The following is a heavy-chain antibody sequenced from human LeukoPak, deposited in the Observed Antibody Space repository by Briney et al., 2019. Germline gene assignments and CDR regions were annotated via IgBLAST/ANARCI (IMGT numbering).Heavy chain of an antibody. CDR3: VMRYSGSYNDY. V-gene: IGHV5-51*01. CDR2: IYPGDCDT. Sequence: GEALKISCKGSGYRFTSYWIGWVRPMPGKGLEWMGIIYPGDCDTRYSPSFQGQVTISADKSISTADLQWSSLKASDTAMYYCVMRYSGSYNDYWGQGTLVTVPS. D-gene: IGHD1-26*01. CDR1: GYRFTSYW. J-gene: IGHJ4*02.